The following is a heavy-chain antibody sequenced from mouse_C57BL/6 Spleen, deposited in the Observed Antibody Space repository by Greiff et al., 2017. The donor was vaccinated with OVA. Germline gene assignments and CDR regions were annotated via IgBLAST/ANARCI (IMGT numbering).Heavy chain of an antibody. Sequence: QVQLKQSGAELVRPGASVKLSCKASGYTFTDYYINWVKQRPGQGLEWIARIYPGSGNTYYNEKFKGKATLTAEKSSSTAYMQLSSLTSEDSAVYFGARGGFGSSSPWFAYWGQGTLVTVSA. V-gene: IGHV1-76*01. J-gene: IGHJ3*01. CDR2: IYPGSGNT. D-gene: IGHD1-1*01. CDR1: GYTFTDYY. CDR3: ARGGFGSSSPWFAY.